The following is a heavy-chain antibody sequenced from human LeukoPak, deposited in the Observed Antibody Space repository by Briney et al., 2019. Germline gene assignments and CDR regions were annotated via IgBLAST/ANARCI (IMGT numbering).Heavy chain of an antibody. CDR2: IKGDGSIA. J-gene: IGHJ3*02. V-gene: IGHV3-74*01. CDR1: GFTFSSYW. Sequence: GGSLRLSCAASGFTFSSYWMHSVRQAPGKGPVWVSRIKGDGSIATYADSVKGRFIISRDNAKNTVYLQMNSLRAEDTAVYYCARLGSGNYSDAFDIWGQGTMVTVSS. CDR3: ARLGSGNYSDAFDI. D-gene: IGHD1-26*01.